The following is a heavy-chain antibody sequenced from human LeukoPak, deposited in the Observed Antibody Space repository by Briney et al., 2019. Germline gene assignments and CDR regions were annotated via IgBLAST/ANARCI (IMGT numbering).Heavy chain of an antibody. CDR1: GGTFSSYA. CDR2: IIPIFGTA. J-gene: IGHJ6*03. Sequence: EASVKVSCKASGGTFSSYAISWVRQAPGQGLEWMGGIIPIFGTANYAQKFQGRVTITADESTSTAYMELSSLRSEDTAVYYCARGAEFTIFGVVPQTGQYYYYYMDVWGKGTTVTVSS. V-gene: IGHV1-69*13. CDR3: ARGAEFTIFGVVPQTGQYYYYYMDV. D-gene: IGHD3-3*01.